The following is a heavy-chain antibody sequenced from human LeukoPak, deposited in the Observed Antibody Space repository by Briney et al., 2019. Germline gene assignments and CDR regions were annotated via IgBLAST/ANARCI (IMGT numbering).Heavy chain of an antibody. J-gene: IGHJ3*02. V-gene: IGHV3-21*01. Sequence: PGGSLRLSCAASGFTFSSYSMNWVRQAPGKGLEWVSSISSSSSYIYYADSVKGRFTISRDNAKNSLYLQMNSLRAEDTAVYYCARDGDDDLDAFDIWGQGTMVTVSS. CDR2: ISSSSSYI. CDR1: GFTFSSYS. CDR3: ARDGDDDLDAFDI. D-gene: IGHD7-27*01.